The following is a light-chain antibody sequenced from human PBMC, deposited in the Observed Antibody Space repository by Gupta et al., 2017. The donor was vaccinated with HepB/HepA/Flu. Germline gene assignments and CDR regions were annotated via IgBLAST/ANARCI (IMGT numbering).Light chain of an antibody. Sequence: DIQMTQSPSSLSASVGDRVTITCRASQDIRNYSNWYQQKPGKAPKLLIYATSILQSGVPSRFTGSGSGTEFTLTINRLQPEDFATYSCQHSYNIPWTFGQGTKVDIK. CDR3: QHSYNIPWT. CDR2: ATS. J-gene: IGKJ1*01. CDR1: QDIRNY. V-gene: IGKV1-39*01.